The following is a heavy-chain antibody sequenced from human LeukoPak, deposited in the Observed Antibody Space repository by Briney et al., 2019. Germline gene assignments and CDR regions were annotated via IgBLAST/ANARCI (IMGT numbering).Heavy chain of an antibody. J-gene: IGHJ4*02. CDR2: ISGYNGHP. CDR1: GYPFSRYG. Sequence: GASVKVSCKASGYPFSRYGIGWVRQAPGQGLEWMGWISGYNGHPKYAQYFQDRLTLTTDTSTRTAYMELRSLRSDDTAVYYCAREDDYGGNFYYFNFWGQGTLVTVSS. D-gene: IGHD4-23*01. CDR3: AREDDYGGNFYYFNF. V-gene: IGHV1-18*01.